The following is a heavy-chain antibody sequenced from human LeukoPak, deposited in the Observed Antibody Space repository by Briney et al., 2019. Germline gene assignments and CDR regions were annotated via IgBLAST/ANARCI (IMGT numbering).Heavy chain of an antibody. D-gene: IGHD2-15*01. J-gene: IGHJ4*02. Sequence: GGSVRLSCAASGFTFSSYAMSWVRQAPGKGPEWVSAISGSGGSTYYADSVKGRFTISRDNSKNTLYLQMNSLRAEDTAVYYCANIVVAATHGFDYWGQGTLVTVSS. V-gene: IGHV3-23*01. CDR2: ISGSGGST. CDR3: ANIVVAATHGFDY. CDR1: GFTFSSYA.